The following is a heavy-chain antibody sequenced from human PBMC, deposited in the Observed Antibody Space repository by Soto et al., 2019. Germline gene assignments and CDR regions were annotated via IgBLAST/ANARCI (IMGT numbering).Heavy chain of an antibody. D-gene: IGHD4-17*01. Sequence: SGPTLVNPTETLTLTCTVSGFSLSNARMGVSLIRQPPGKALEWLAHIFSNDEKSYSTSLKSRLTISKDTSKSQVVLTMTNMDPVDTATYYCARTTTVTSHYYYYGMDVWGQGTTVTVYS. CDR1: GFSLSNARMG. V-gene: IGHV2-26*01. J-gene: IGHJ6*02. CDR3: ARTTTVTSHYYYYGMDV. CDR2: IFSNDEK.